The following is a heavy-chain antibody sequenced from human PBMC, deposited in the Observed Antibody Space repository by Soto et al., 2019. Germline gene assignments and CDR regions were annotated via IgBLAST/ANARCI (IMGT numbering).Heavy chain of an antibody. J-gene: IGHJ5*02. CDR1: GFTFSSYA. CDR3: AKVTAWINMIVVGTSGWFDT. CDR2: ISGSGGST. V-gene: IGHV3-23*01. Sequence: GGSLRLSCAASGFTFSSYAMSWVRQAPGKGLEWVSAISGSGGSTYYADSVKSRFTISRDNSKNTLYLQMNSLRAEDTAVYYCAKVTAWINMIVVGTSGWFDTSGPRTLVSVSS. D-gene: IGHD3-22*01.